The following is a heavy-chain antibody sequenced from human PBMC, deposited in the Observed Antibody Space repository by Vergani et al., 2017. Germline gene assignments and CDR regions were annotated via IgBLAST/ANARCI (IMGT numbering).Heavy chain of an antibody. CDR3: AKEGVQYYEYSYLDV. D-gene: IGHD3-10*01. Sequence: EVQLLESGGVLVQPGGSPRLSCAASGFTLSDFAMSWVRQAPGKGLEWVSGISGSGGSTYYAVSVKGRFTISRDTSKSTLFLQMSSLRAEDTAVYYCAKEGVQYYEYSYLDVWGQGTTVTVSS. V-gene: IGHV3-23*01. CDR1: GFTLSDFA. CDR2: ISGSGGST. J-gene: IGHJ6*03.